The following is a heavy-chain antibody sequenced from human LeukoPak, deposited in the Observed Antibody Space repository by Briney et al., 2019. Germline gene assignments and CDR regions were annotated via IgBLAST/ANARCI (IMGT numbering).Heavy chain of an antibody. CDR1: GGSISSYY. V-gene: IGHV4-4*07. CDR2: IYTSGST. Sequence: SETLSLTCTVSGGSISSYYWSWIRQPAGKGLKWIGRIYTSGSTNYNASLKNRVSMSVDTSKNQFSLKLSSVTAADTAVFYCARENSGSYREFDYWGQGTLVTVSS. D-gene: IGHD1-26*01. CDR3: ARENSGSYREFDY. J-gene: IGHJ4*02.